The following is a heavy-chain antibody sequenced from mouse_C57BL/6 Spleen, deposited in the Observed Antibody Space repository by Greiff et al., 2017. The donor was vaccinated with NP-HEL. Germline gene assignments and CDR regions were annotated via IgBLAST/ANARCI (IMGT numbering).Heavy chain of an antibody. CDR1: GYTFTSYW. J-gene: IGHJ2*01. V-gene: IGHV1-53*01. Sequence: QVQLQQPGTELVKPGASVKLSCKASGYTFTSYWMHWVKQRPGQGLEWIGNINPSNGGTNYNEKFKSKATLTVDKSSSTAYMQLSSLTSEDSAVDYCARALYGSSYSDYWGQGTTLTVSS. CDR3: ARALYGSSYSDY. CDR2: INPSNGGT. D-gene: IGHD1-1*01.